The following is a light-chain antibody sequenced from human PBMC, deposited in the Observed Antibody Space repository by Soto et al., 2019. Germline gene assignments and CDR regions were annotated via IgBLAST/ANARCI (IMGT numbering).Light chain of an antibody. CDR1: QGISTY. J-gene: IGKJ1*01. CDR3: QQSYSTTWT. Sequence: DIQMTQSPSTLSGSVGDGVTITCRASQGISTYLNWYQQKPGKAPKLLIYAASSLQSGVPSRFSGSGSETDFNRTISSLQPEDFATCPCQQSYSTTWTFGKGTKVDI. V-gene: IGKV1-39*01. CDR2: AAS.